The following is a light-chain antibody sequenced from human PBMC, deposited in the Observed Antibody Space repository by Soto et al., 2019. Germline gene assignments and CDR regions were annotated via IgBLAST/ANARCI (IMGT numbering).Light chain of an antibody. J-gene: IGKJ5*01. CDR1: QAISNY. V-gene: IGKV1-16*01. CDR3: QHCNTYPVT. Sequence: DIQMTQSPSSLSASVGDRVTITCRASQAISNYVAWFQQKPGKAPKSLIYAASSLRSGVPSRFSGSGSGTDFTLTISNLQPEDFATYYCQHCNTYPVTFGQGTRLEI. CDR2: AAS.